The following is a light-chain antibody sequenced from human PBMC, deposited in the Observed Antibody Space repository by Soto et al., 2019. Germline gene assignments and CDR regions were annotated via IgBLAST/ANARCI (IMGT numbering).Light chain of an antibody. CDR2: GAS. CDR3: QQYGSSST. V-gene: IGKV3-20*01. CDR1: QTISSSS. Sequence: IMFTQSPCTLSLSPGERATLPCRASQTISSSSLAWYQQKGGQAPRLLIYGASSMDTGIPDRFSGSGSGTDFTLTISSLEPDDFAVYYCQQYGSSSTFGQGTRLEI. J-gene: IGKJ5*01.